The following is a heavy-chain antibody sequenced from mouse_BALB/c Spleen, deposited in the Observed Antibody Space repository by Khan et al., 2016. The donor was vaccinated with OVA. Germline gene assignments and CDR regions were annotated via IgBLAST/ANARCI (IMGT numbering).Heavy chain of an antibody. CDR2: IWGGGGT. D-gene: IGHD2-14*01. V-gene: IGHV2-6-4*01. J-gene: IGHJ4*01. Sequence: VQLQESGPGLVAPSQSLSITCTVSGFSLSRYNIHWVRQPPGKGLEWLGMIWGGGGTDYNSTLKSRLSISKDNSQSQVLLKMNSIQTDDTAMYYCARAYYRYDGYYAMDDWGQGTSVTVSS. CDR3: ARAYYRYDGYYAMDD. CDR1: GFSLSRYN.